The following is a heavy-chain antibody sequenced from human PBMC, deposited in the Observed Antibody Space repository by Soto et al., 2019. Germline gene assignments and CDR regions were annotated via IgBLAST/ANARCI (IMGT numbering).Heavy chain of an antibody. CDR2: ISYDGSNK. V-gene: IGHV3-30*03. J-gene: IGHJ4*02. CDR1: GFTFSSYG. CDR3: TTDDPINRN. Sequence: GGSLRLSCAASGFTFSSYGMHWVRQAPGKGLEWVAVISYDGSNKYYADSVKGRFTVSRDDSKNTLYLQMNSLKTEDTAVYYCTTDDPINRNWGQGTLVTVSS.